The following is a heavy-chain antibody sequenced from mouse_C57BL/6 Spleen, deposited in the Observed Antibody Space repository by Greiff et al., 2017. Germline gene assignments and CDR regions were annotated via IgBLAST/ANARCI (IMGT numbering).Heavy chain of an antibody. J-gene: IGHJ2*01. V-gene: IGHV14-3*01. Sequence: VQLQQSVAELVRPGASVKLSCTASGFNIQNTYMHWVKQRPDQGLEWIGMIVPANGNPKYAPQFQGKASIAAATSSHTTYLQRRSLTSEDTAIYYCAQGDDVDYWGQGTTLTVYS. CDR2: IVPANGNP. CDR1: GFNIQNTY. CDR3: AQGDDVDY.